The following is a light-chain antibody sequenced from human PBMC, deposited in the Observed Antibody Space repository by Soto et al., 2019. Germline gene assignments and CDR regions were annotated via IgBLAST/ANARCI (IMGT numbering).Light chain of an antibody. CDR2: DVN. J-gene: IGLJ1*01. Sequence: QSALTQPASGSGSPGQSITISCTGTSSDVGGYKFVSWYQQHPGKAPKFLIYDVNVRPSGVSDRFSGSKSGNTASLTISGLQAEDEADYYCCSYTSGSRYVFGTGTKLTVL. CDR1: SSDVGGYKF. V-gene: IGLV2-14*01. CDR3: CSYTSGSRYV.